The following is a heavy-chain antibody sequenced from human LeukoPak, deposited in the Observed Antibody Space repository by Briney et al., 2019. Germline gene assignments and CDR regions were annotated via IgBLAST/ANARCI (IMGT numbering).Heavy chain of an antibody. V-gene: IGHV4-61*01. D-gene: IGHD1-26*01. Sequence: SETLSLTCTVSGDSVSSDSYTWTWIRQPPGKGLEWIGHIYDNRISNYNPSLKSRVMISADTSKNQFSLKLRSVTAADTAVYYCARDSHDGSFFYFQHWGQGTLVTVSS. J-gene: IGHJ1*01. CDR2: IYDNRIS. CDR3: ARDSHDGSFFYFQH. CDR1: GDSVSSDSYT.